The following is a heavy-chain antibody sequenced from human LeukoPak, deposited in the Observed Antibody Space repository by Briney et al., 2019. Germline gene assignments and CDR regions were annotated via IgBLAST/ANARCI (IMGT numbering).Heavy chain of an antibody. CDR3: ARDEEDCSSTSCYDSRFDY. CDR2: IIPIFGTA. D-gene: IGHD2-2*01. Sequence: SSVPVSCLASGGTFLRYAISWLRPPPGQGLAWMGTIIPIFGTANYVHKFQGRVTIPTDESTSTASVELSIMRSEDTAVYYCARDEEDCSSTSCYDSRFDYWGQGTLVTVSS. J-gene: IGHJ4*02. V-gene: IGHV1-69*05. CDR1: GGTFLRYA.